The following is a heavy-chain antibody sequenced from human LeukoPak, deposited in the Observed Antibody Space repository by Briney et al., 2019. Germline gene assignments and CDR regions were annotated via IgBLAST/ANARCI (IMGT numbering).Heavy chain of an antibody. CDR1: GFTFGDTW. J-gene: IGHJ4*02. Sequence: GGSLRLSCAASGFTFGDTWMNWVRQVPGQGLEWVANIKQDGSEKFYVASVKGRFPISRDNGKSSLYLQMNSLRAEDTALYYCATSYDMGWLIGYWGQGTLVTVSS. V-gene: IGHV3-7*03. CDR3: ATSYDMGWLIGY. D-gene: IGHD3/OR15-3a*01. CDR2: IKQDGSEK.